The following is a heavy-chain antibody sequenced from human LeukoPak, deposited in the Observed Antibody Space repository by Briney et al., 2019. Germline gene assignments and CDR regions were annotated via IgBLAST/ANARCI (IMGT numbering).Heavy chain of an antibody. CDR2: ISGSGGST. J-gene: IGHJ6*03. D-gene: IGHD3-10*01. CDR3: AKGDFYGSGRSYYYYMDV. CDR1: GFTFSRYV. V-gene: IGHV3-23*01. Sequence: GGTLRLSCAASGFTFSRYVMSSVRQAPGQRLEWVSAISGSGGSTYYADSVKGRFTISRDNSKNTLYLQMNSLRAEDTAVYYCAKGDFYGSGRSYYYYMDVWGKGTTVTISS.